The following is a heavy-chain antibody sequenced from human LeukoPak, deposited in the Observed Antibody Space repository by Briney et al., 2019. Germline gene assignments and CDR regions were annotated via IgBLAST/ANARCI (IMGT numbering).Heavy chain of an antibody. CDR1: GGSISSYY. V-gene: IGHV4-59*01. CDR3: ARRSADYYYYYGMDV. D-gene: IGHD6-19*01. J-gene: IGHJ6*02. Sequence: ETSETLSLTCTVSGGSISSYYWSWIRQPPGKGLEWIGYIYYSGSTNYNPSLKSRVTISVDTSKNQFSLKLSSVTAADTAVYYCARRSADYYYYYGMDVWGQGTTVTVSS. CDR2: IYYSGST.